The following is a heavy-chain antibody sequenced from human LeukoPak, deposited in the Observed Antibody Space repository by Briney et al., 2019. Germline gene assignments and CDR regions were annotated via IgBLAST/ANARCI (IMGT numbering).Heavy chain of an antibody. V-gene: IGHV3-30*02. J-gene: IGHJ4*02. CDR1: GFTFSSYG. Sequence: AGGSLRLSCAASGFTFSSYGMHWVRQAPGKGLEWVAFIRYDGSNKYYADSVKGRFTISRDNSKNTLYLQMNSLRAEDTAVYYCAKDYYYGSGSYYKGFFDYWGQGTLVTVSS. CDR2: IRYDGSNK. D-gene: IGHD3-10*01. CDR3: AKDYYYGSGSYYKGFFDY.